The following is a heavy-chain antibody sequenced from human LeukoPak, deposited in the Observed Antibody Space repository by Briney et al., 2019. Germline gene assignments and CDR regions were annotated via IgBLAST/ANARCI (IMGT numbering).Heavy chain of an antibody. CDR3: AKDNAAYCGGDCPSYAFDI. D-gene: IGHD2-21*02. J-gene: IGHJ3*02. Sequence: GRSLRLSCAASGFTFNTYGMHWVRQAPGKGLEWVAVISFDGSNKYYTDSVKGRFTISRDNSKNTLFLQMNSLRAEDTAVYYCAKDNAAYCGGDCPSYAFDIWGQGTMVTVSS. V-gene: IGHV3-30*18. CDR2: ISFDGSNK. CDR1: GFTFNTYG.